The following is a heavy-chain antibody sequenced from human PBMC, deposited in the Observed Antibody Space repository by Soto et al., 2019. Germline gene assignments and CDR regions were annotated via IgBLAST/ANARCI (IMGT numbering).Heavy chain of an antibody. CDR1: GGTFSRYA. J-gene: IGHJ3*01. V-gene: IGHV1-69*01. Sequence: QVQLVQSGAEVKKPGSSVQVSCKASGGTFSRYAISWVRQAPGQGLEWMGGIIPVFGAPNYAQKFQGRVTIRSDESTSTAYLELSSLRSEDTAVYFCASGELLSSSVLDAFDVWGQGTMVTFSS. D-gene: IGHD1-26*01. CDR3: ASGELLSSSVLDAFDV. CDR2: IIPVFGAP.